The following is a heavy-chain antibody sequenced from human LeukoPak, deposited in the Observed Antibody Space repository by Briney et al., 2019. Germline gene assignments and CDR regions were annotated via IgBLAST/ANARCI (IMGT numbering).Heavy chain of an antibody. CDR1: GYTFTTYG. D-gene: IGHD2-15*01. J-gene: IGHJ5*02. CDR3: ARSCSGGSCAWLDP. Sequence: ASVKVSCKASGYTFTTYGISWVRQAPGQGPEWMGWVSGDDGRTYYVQKFQDRVTMTKDTSTTTVYMELRSLRSDDTAVYYCARSCSGGSCAWLDPWGQGTLVTVSS. CDR2: VSGDDGRT. V-gene: IGHV1-18*01.